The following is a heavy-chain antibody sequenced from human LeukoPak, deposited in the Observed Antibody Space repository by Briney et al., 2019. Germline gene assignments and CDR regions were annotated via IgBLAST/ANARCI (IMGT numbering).Heavy chain of an antibody. D-gene: IGHD3-22*01. V-gene: IGHV5-51*01. J-gene: IGHJ6*02. CDR3: ARQRGYYDSTSGMDV. CDR2: IYPGDSDT. CDR1: GYSFTSYW. Sequence: PGESLKISCKGSGYSFTSYWMGWVRQMPGKGLEWMGIIYPGDSDTRYSPSFQGQVTISADKSISTAYLQWSSLKASDTAMYYCARQRGYYDSTSGMDVWGQGTTVTVSS.